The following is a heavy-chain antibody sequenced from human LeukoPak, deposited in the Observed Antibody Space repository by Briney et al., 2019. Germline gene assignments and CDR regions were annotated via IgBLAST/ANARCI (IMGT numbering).Heavy chain of an antibody. D-gene: IGHD1-1*01. CDR2: ISGSGGST. V-gene: IGHV3-23*01. CDR3: AKVGELDTDYYYYGMDV. CDR1: GFTFSSYA. Sequence: GGSLRLSCAASGFTFSSYAMSWVRQAPGKGLEWVSAISGSGGSTYYADSVKGRFTISGDNSKNTLYLQMNSLRAEDTAVYYCAKVGELDTDYYYYGMDVWGQGTTVTVSS. J-gene: IGHJ6*02.